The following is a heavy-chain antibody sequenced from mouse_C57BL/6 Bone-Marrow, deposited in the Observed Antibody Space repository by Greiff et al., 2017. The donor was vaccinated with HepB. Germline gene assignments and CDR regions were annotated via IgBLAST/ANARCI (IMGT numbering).Heavy chain of an antibody. Sequence: EVQLVESGGGLVKPGGSLKLSCAASGFTFSSYAMSWVRQTPEKRLEWVATISDGGSYTYYPDNVKGRFTISRDNAKNNLYLQMSHLKSEDTAMYYCARDKASITTPPRYFDVWGTGTTVTASS. CDR1: GFTFSSYA. D-gene: IGHD1-1*01. V-gene: IGHV5-4*01. J-gene: IGHJ1*03. CDR3: ARDKASITTPPRYFDV. CDR2: ISDGGSYT.